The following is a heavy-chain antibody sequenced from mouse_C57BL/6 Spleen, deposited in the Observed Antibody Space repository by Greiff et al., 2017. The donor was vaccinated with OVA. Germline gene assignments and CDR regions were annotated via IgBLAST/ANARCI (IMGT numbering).Heavy chain of an antibody. J-gene: IGHJ1*01. CDR1: VFTIRDYY. CDR3: ANLRGWYVGV. CDR2: ITYDGSST. D-gene: IGHD1-1*01. V-gene: IGHV5-16*01. Sequence: EVKLVESEGGLVQPGSSMKVSCTAPVFTIRDYYLAWVRQVPEKGLEWVANITYDGSSTYYLDFLKSRIIISRDNAKNILYLQMSNLTSDDTATYYGANLRGWYVGVWCACTTVTVSS.